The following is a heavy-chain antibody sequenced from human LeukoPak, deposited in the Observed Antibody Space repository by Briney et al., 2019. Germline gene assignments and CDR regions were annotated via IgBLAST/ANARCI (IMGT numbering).Heavy chain of an antibody. CDR3: ASTRAFGD. J-gene: IGHJ3*01. Sequence: FXFXXXXMNXXRQXPXXXLEWVSYISSSSSTIYYADSVKGRFTISRDNAKNSLYLQMNSLRAEDTAVYYCASTRAFGDWGQGTMVTVSS. D-gene: IGHD3-16*01. V-gene: IGHV3-48*04. CDR1: FXFXXXX. CDR2: ISSSSSTI.